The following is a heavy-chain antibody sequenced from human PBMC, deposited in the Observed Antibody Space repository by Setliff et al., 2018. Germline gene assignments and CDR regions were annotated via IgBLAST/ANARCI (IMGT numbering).Heavy chain of an antibody. D-gene: IGHD1-1*01. CDR3: ARTGTYRYFDY. Sequence: PSETLSLTCTVSGASISNGTYYWAWIRQPPGKGLEWIGRIYYRGTTYSNASLASRLTISVDTSKNQFSLKLTSVTAADTAVHYCARTGTYRYFDYWGQGTRVTVS. CDR1: GASISNGTYY. CDR2: IYYRGTT. V-gene: IGHV4-39*01. J-gene: IGHJ4*02.